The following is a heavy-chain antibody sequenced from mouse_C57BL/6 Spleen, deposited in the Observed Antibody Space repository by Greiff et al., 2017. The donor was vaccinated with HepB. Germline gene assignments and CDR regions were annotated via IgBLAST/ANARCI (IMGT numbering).Heavy chain of an antibody. Sequence: EVQLQQSGPGMVKPSQSLSLTCPVTGYSITSGYDWHWIRHFPGNKLEWMGFISSSGSTNYNPSLKSRISITHDTSKNHCFLKLNSVTTEDPATYDGARAYYDGSSPWFAYWGQGTLVTVSA. D-gene: IGHD1-1*01. V-gene: IGHV3-1*01. CDR3: ARAYYDGSSPWFAY. CDR1: GYSITSGYD. J-gene: IGHJ3*01. CDR2: ISSSGST.